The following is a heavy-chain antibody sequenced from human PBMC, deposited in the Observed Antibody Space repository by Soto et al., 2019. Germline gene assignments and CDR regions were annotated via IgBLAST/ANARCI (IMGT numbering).Heavy chain of an antibody. D-gene: IGHD4-17*01. Sequence: EVQLVESGGGLVKPGGSLRLSCAASGFTLSNAWMSWVRQAPGKGLEWVGRIRSKTNGGTTDYAAPVKGRFLISRDDSKNTLYLQMDSLESEDTGVYCCATSTYGDYKTYFQQWGQGTLVTVSS. CDR2: IRSKTNGGTT. CDR3: ATSTYGDYKTYFQQ. CDR1: GFTLSNAW. J-gene: IGHJ1*01. V-gene: IGHV3-15*01.